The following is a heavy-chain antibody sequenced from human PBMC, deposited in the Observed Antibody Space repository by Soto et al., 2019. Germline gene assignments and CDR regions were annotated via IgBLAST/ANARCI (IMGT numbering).Heavy chain of an antibody. J-gene: IGHJ6*02. Sequence: SETLSLTCTVSGGSINSGDYYWTWVRQPPGKGLEWIGNIFHSGSTYYTPSLQSRVTISLDTSKNHFSLKLSSVTPADTVVYYCARDRYYGSGTYYNFYSGMDVWGQGTTVTVSS. CDR3: ARDRYYGSGTYYNFYSGMDV. V-gene: IGHV4-30-4*01. D-gene: IGHD3-10*01. CDR1: GGSINSGDYY. CDR2: IFHSGST.